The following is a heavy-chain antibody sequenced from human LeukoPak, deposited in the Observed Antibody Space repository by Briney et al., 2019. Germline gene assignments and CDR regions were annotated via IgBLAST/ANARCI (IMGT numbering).Heavy chain of an antibody. Sequence: AGGSLRLSCAAPGFTFSSYSMSWVRQAPGKGLEWVSSISSRSGYIYYGDSVKGRFTISRDNAKNSLYLQMNTLRAEDTAVYYCASFDSSGWHYFDYWGQGTLVTVSA. D-gene: IGHD6-19*01. J-gene: IGHJ4*02. CDR2: ISSRSGYI. V-gene: IGHV3-21*01. CDR3: ASFDSSGWHYFDY. CDR1: GFTFSSYS.